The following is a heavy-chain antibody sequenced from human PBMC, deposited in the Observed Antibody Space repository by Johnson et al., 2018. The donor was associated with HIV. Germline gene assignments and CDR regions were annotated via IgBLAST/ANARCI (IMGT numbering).Heavy chain of an antibody. J-gene: IGHJ3*02. CDR2: ISYDGSNK. CDR1: GFTFSSYA. CDR3: ANVRWPDAFYI. V-gene: IGHV3-30*14. D-gene: IGHD4-23*01. Sequence: QVQLVESGGGVVQPGRSLRLSCAASGFTFSSYAMHWVRQAPGKGLEWVAVISYDGSNKYYADPVKGRFTISRDNSNNTLYLQMNSLRAEDTAVYYCANVRWPDAFYIWGQGTMVTVSS.